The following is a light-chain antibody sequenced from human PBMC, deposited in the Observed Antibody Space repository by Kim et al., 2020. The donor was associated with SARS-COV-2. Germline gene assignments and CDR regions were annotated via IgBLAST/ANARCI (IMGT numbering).Light chain of an antibody. Sequence: LSTGERATLSCRASQSVSSSYLAWYQQKPGQAPRLLIYGASSRATGIADRFSGSGSGTDFTLIISRLEPEDFAVYYCQQYGSSPYTFGQGTKLEIK. CDR1: QSVSSSY. J-gene: IGKJ2*01. CDR2: GAS. V-gene: IGKV3-20*01. CDR3: QQYGSSPYT.